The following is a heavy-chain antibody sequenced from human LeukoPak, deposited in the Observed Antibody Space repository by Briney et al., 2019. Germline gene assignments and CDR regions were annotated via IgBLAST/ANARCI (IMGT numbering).Heavy chain of an antibody. D-gene: IGHD2-2*01. V-gene: IGHV3-7*01. CDR3: AREEPGHCSSTSCPAFDY. Sequence: GGSLRLSCAASGFTFSSYWMSWVRQAPGKGLEWVANIKQDGSKKYYVDSVKGRFTISRDNAKNSLYLQMNSLRAEDTAVYYCAREEPGHCSSTSCPAFDYWGQGTLVTVSS. J-gene: IGHJ4*02. CDR2: IKQDGSKK. CDR1: GFTFSSYW.